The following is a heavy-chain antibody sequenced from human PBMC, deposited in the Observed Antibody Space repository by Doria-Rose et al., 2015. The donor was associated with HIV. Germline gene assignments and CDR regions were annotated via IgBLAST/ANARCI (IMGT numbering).Heavy chain of an antibody. Sequence: QITLKESGPVLVKPTETLTLTCTVSGVSLSSPGMGVSWIRQPPGKALEWLANIVSDDDRSYKTSLKDRLTISRGTSRIQVVLTMTDMDPVDTATYYCARIKSSRWYHKYYFDFWGQGTLVIVSA. CDR1: GVSLSSPGMG. D-gene: IGHD6-13*01. CDR2: IVSDDDR. CDR3: ARIKSSRWYHKYYFDF. J-gene: IGHJ4*02. V-gene: IGHV2-26*01.